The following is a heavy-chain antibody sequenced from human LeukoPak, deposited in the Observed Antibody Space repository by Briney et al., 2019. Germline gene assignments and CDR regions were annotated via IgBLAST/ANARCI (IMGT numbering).Heavy chain of an antibody. CDR3: ARGGRGYDILTGYYKGRPRNWFDP. Sequence: SETLSLTCTVSGGSISSSSYYWGWIRQPPGKGLEWIGEINHSGSTNYNPSLKSRVTISVDTSKNQFSLKLSSVTAADTAVYYCARGGRGYDILTGYYKGRPRNWFDPWGQGTLVTVSS. J-gene: IGHJ5*02. D-gene: IGHD3-9*01. V-gene: IGHV4-39*07. CDR1: GGSISSSSYY. CDR2: INHSGST.